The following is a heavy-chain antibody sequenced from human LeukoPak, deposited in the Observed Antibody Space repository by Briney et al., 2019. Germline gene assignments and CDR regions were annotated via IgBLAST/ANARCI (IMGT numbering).Heavy chain of an antibody. V-gene: IGHV1-18*01. D-gene: IGHD3-3*01. CDR1: GGTFSSYA. J-gene: IGHJ4*02. Sequence: ASVKVSCKASGGTFSSYAISWVRQAPGQGLEWMGWISAYNGNTNYAQKLQGRVTMTTDTSTSTAYMELRSLRSDDTAVYYCARGGAYYDFWSGYEPIGYWGQGTLVTVSS. CDR2: ISAYNGNT. CDR3: ARGGAYYDFWSGYEPIGY.